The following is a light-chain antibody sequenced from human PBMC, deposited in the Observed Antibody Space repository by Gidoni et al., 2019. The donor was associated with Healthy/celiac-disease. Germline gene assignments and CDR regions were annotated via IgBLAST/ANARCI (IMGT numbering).Light chain of an antibody. J-gene: IGKJ3*01. CDR2: GAS. CDR1: QSVSSSY. Sequence: EIVLTQSPGTLSLSPGERATLSCRASQSVSSSYLAWYQQKPGQAPRLLIYGASSRATGIPDRFSGSGSGTDFTLTISRLEPEDFAGYYCQQYGSSPFTFGPGTTVDIK. V-gene: IGKV3-20*01. CDR3: QQYGSSPFT.